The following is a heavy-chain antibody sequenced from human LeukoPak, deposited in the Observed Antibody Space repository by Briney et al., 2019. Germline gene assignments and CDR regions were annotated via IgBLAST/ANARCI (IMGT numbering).Heavy chain of an antibody. CDR3: ARDEVAMTTVTKYYYYGMDV. CDR1: GYTFTGYY. D-gene: IGHD4-17*01. Sequence: HEASVTVSCKASGYTFTGYYMHWVRQAPGQGLEWMGWINPNSGGTNYAQKFQGRVTMTRDTSISTAYMELSRLRSDDTAVYYCARDEVAMTTVTKYYYYGMDVWGQGTTVTVSS. V-gene: IGHV1-2*02. J-gene: IGHJ6*02. CDR2: INPNSGGT.